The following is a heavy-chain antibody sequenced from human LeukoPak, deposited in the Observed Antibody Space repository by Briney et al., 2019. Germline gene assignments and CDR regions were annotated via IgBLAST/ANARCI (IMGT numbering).Heavy chain of an antibody. Sequence: SETLSLTCTVSGGSISSYYWSWIRQPPGKGLEWIGYIYYSGSTNYNPSLKSRVIISVDTSKNQFSLKLSSVTAADTAVYYCARTAVAGPDYFDYWGQGTLVTVSS. J-gene: IGHJ4*02. CDR3: ARTAVAGPDYFDY. D-gene: IGHD6-19*01. CDR1: GGSISSYY. V-gene: IGHV4-59*01. CDR2: IYYSGST.